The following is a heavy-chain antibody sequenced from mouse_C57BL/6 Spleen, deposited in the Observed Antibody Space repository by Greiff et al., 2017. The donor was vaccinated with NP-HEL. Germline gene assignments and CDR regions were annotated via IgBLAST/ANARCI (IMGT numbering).Heavy chain of an antibody. CDR2: ISSGGDYI. CDR3: TRERIYYAMDY. J-gene: IGHJ4*01. V-gene: IGHV5-9-1*02. Sequence: EVHLVESGEGLVKPGGSLKLSCAASGFTFSSYAMSWVRQTPEKRLEWVAYISSGGDYIYYADTVKGRFTISRDNARNTLYLKMSSLKSEDTAMYYCTRERIYYAMDYWGQGTSVTVSS. CDR1: GFTFSSYA.